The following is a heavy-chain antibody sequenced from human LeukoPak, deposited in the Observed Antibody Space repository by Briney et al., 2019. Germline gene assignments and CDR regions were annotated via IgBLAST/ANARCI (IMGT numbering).Heavy chain of an antibody. V-gene: IGHV4-39*01. CDR2: IYYSGST. CDR3: ASDVLAASGTDAFDI. J-gene: IGHJ3*02. Sequence: SETLSLTCIVSGGSISSSGYYCGWIRQPPGKGLEWIGSIYYSGSTYYNPSLRSRVTISVDTSKNQFSLKLSSVTAADTAVYYCASDVLAASGTDAFDIWGQGTMVTVFS. D-gene: IGHD6-13*01. CDR1: GGSISSSGYY.